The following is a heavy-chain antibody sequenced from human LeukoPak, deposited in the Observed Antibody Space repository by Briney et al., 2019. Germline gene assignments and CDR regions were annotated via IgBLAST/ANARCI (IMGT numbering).Heavy chain of an antibody. D-gene: IGHD2-2*01. CDR2: IRSKIYGENT. CDR3: VMSSHRYCSSTNCPLDH. V-gene: IGHV3-49*04. CDR1: GFTFGDYA. J-gene: IGHJ4*02. Sequence: GGSLRLSCTTSGFTFGDYAMSWVRQAPRKGLEWVSFIRSKIYGENTEYAASVTGRFTISRDDSRNIAYLQMNSLKIEDTAVYYCVMSSHRYCSSTNCPLDHWGQGTLVTVSP.